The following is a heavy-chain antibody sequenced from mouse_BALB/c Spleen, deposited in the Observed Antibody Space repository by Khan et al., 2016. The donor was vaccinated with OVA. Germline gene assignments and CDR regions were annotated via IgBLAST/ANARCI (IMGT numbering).Heavy chain of an antibody. V-gene: IGHV2-6-1*01. CDR1: GFSLTNYG. Sequence: VELVESGPGLVAPSQSLSITCTISGFSLTNYGVHWVRQPPGKGLEWLVVIWSDGTTTYYSALKSRLTISKDNSKSQVFLKMDSLQTDDTAMYYCARQPYFHYYVMDYWGQGTSVTVSA. D-gene: IGHD2-10*01. J-gene: IGHJ4*01. CDR3: ARQPYFHYYVMDY. CDR2: IWSDGTT.